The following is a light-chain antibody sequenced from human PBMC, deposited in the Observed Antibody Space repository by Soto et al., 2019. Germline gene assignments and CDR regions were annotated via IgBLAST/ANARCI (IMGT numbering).Light chain of an antibody. CDR3: QQYGSSPPIT. V-gene: IGKV3-20*01. J-gene: IGKJ5*01. CDR1: QSVSSTY. CDR2: GAS. Sequence: IFLTQSPGTLSLSPGERATLSCRXSQSVSSTYLAWYQQKPGQAPRLLIYGASSRATGIPDRFSGSGSGTDFTLTISRLEPEDFAVYYCQQYGSSPPITFGQGTRLEIK.